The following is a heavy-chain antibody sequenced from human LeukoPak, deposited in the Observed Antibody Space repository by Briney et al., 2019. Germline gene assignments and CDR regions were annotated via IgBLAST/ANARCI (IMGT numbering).Heavy chain of an antibody. CDR1: GFTFGDYG. D-gene: IGHD4-17*01. V-gene: IGHV3-49*04. Sequence: GGSLRLSCITSGFTFGDYGLSWVRQAPGKGLEWVGFIRSKAYGATTEYAASLKDRFTISRDDSKSIAYLQVNSLRAEDTAVYYCASGRLTVTPDYWGQGTLVTVSS. CDR3: ASGRLTVTPDY. J-gene: IGHJ4*02. CDR2: IRSKAYGATT.